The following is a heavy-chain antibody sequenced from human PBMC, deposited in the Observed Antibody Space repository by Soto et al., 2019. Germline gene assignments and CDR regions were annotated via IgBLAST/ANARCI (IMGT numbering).Heavy chain of an antibody. D-gene: IGHD6-6*01. CDR2: INPSGGST. J-gene: IGHJ3*02. Sequence: ASVKVSCQASGYTFTSYYMHWVRQAPGQGLEWMGIINPSGGSTSYAQKFQGRVTMTRDTSTSTVYMELSSLRSEDTAVYYCARDKVGGIAARQPGAFDIWGQGTMVTVSS. V-gene: IGHV1-46*03. CDR3: ARDKVGGIAARQPGAFDI. CDR1: GYTFTSYY.